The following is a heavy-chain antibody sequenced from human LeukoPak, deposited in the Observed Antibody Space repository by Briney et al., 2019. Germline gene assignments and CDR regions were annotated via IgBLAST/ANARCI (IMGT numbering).Heavy chain of an antibody. Sequence: PSETLSLTCTVSGGSISSSSYYWGWIRQPPGKGLEWIGSIYYSGSTYYNPSLKSRVTISVDTSKNQFSLKLSSVTAADTAVYYCARHVYSASYYPDHWGQGTLVTVSS. D-gene: IGHD1-26*01. CDR2: IYYSGST. CDR3: ARHVYSASYYPDH. CDR1: GGSISSSSYY. J-gene: IGHJ4*02. V-gene: IGHV4-39*01.